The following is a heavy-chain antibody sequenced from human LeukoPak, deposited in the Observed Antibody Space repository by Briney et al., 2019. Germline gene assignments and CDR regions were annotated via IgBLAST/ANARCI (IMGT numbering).Heavy chain of an antibody. Sequence: PGGSLRLSCAASGFTFSSYAMHWVRQAPGKGLEWVAVISYDGSNKYYADSVKGRFTISRDNSKNTLYLQMNSLRAEDTAVYYCARDRRSYSSSQDDYYYYMDVWGKGTTVTVSS. V-gene: IGHV3-30*04. CDR3: ARDRRSYSSSQDDYYYYMDV. CDR1: GFTFSSYA. D-gene: IGHD6-6*01. J-gene: IGHJ6*03. CDR2: ISYDGSNK.